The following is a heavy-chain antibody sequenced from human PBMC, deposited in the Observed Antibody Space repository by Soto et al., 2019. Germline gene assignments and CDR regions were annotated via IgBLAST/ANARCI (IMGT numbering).Heavy chain of an antibody. CDR1: GFTFSSYA. Sequence: EVQLLESGGGLAQPGGSLRLSCAASGFTFSSYAMSWVRQAPGKGLEWVSSVNVDDSTYYANSVKGRFTISRDNSKNTVNLKMNSLRAEDTAVYYCAKNYSLDNWAQGTLVTVSS. CDR3: AKNYSLDN. V-gene: IGHV3-23*01. J-gene: IGHJ4*02. CDR2: VNVDDST.